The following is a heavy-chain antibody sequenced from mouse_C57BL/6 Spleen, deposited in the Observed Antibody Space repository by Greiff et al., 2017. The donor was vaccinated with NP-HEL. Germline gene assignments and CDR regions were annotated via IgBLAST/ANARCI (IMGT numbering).Heavy chain of an antibody. CDR2: IHPNSGST. CDR3: ASLLLRNYFDY. CDR1: GYTFTSYW. Sequence: VQLHQPGAELVKPGASVKLSCKASGYTFTSYWMHWVKQRPGQGLEWIGMIHPNSGSTNYNEKFKSKATLTVDKSSSTAYMQLSSLTSEDSAVYYCASLLLRNYFDYWGQGTTLTVSS. D-gene: IGHD1-1*01. V-gene: IGHV1-64*01. J-gene: IGHJ2*01.